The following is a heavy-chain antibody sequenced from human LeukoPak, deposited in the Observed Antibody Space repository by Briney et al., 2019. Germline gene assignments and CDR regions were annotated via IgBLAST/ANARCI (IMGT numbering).Heavy chain of an antibody. D-gene: IGHD3-3*01. V-gene: IGHV4-30-4*08. J-gene: IGHJ4*02. CDR1: GGSISNTTTDY. CDR2: IYYSGST. CDR3: ASNVLRFLEWPPPTGY. Sequence: PSETLSLTCTVSGGSISNTTTDYWGWIRQPPGKGLEWIGYIYYSGSTYYNPSLKSRVTISVDTSKNQFSLKLSSVTAADTAVYYCASNVLRFLEWPPPTGYWGQGTLVTVSS.